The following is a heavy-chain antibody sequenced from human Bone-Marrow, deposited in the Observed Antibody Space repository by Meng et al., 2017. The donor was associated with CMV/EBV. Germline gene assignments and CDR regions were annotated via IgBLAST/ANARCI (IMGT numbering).Heavy chain of an antibody. CDR2: ISGSGGST. CDR3: AKDNKGHYYDSSGYSNAMDY. V-gene: IGHV3-23*01. J-gene: IGHJ4*02. CDR1: SYA. D-gene: IGHD3-22*01. Sequence: SYAMSWVRQAPGKGLEWVSAISGSGGSTYYADSVKGRFTISRDISKNTLYLQMNSLRAEDTAVYYCAKDNKGHYYDSSGYSNAMDYWGQGTLVTVSS.